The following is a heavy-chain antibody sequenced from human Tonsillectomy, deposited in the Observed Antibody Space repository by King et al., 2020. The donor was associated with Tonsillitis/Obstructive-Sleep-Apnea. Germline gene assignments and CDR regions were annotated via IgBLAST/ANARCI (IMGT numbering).Heavy chain of an antibody. Sequence: QLQESGPGLVKPSETLSLTCTVSGDSTSSTYYWGWVRQSPGKGLEWIASIYQSGNTYYNPSLKSRVSISMDTSKNQFSLNLSSVTAADTAVYFCARHRRNYYFDYWGQGTLVTVSS. V-gene: IGHV4-39*01. J-gene: IGHJ4*02. CDR1: GDSTSSTYY. CDR3: ARHRRNYYFDY. D-gene: IGHD1-14*01. CDR2: IYQSGNT.